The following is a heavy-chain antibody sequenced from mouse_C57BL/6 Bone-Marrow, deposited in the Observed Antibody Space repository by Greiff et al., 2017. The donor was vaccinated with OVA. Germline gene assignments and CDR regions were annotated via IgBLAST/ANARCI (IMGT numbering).Heavy chain of an antibody. Sequence: QVQLKQPGAELVMPGASVKLSCKASGYTFTSYWMHWVKQRPGQGLEWIGEIDPSDSYTNYNQKFKGKSTLTVDKSSSTAYMQLSSLTSEDSAVYYCARDDGYSHWYFDVWGTGTTVTVSS. J-gene: IGHJ1*03. CDR1: GYTFTSYW. CDR3: ARDDGYSHWYFDV. CDR2: IDPSDSYT. V-gene: IGHV1-69*01. D-gene: IGHD2-3*01.